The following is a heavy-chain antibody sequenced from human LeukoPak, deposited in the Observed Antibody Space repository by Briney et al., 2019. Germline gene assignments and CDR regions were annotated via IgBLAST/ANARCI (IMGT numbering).Heavy chain of an antibody. V-gene: IGHV3-30*04. J-gene: IGHJ4*02. CDR3: ARSGGHHTATPIDY. CDR2: ISYDGSNK. Sequence: PGGSLRLSCAASGFTFSSYAMHWVRQAPGKGLEWVAVISYDGSNKYYADSVKGRFTISRDNSKNTLYLQMNSLRAEDTAVYYCARSGGHHTATPIDYWGQGTLVTVSS. CDR1: GFTFSSYA. D-gene: IGHD5-18*01.